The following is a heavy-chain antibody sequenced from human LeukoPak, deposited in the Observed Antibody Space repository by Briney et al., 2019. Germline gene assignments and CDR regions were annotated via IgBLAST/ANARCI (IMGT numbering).Heavy chain of an antibody. CDR3: AKSSEYNDYGIDY. CDR2: ISGSGANT. CDR1: GFTFSSYG. V-gene: IGHV3-23*01. J-gene: IGHJ4*02. D-gene: IGHD4-17*01. Sequence: GGSLRLSCAASGFTFSSYGMSWVRQAPGKGLEWVSAISGSGANTYYADSVKGRFTISRDNSKSTLYLQMSSLRAEDTALYYCAKSSEYNDYGIDYWGQGTLVTVSS.